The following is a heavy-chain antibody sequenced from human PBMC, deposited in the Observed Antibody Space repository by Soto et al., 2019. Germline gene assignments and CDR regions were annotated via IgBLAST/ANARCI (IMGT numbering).Heavy chain of an antibody. CDR1: GFIVSNNY. CDR2: LYSGGGT. V-gene: IGHV3-53*02. J-gene: IGHJ3*01. CDR3: ARGGANDAFDV. Sequence: EVQLVETGGGLIQPGGSLRLSCAASGFIVSNNYMSWVRQAPGKGLEWVSVLYSGGGTYYADSVKGRFTISRDSSKNTLDLQMTSLSADDTAVYFCARGGANDAFDVWGQGTMVTVSS. D-gene: IGHD1-26*01.